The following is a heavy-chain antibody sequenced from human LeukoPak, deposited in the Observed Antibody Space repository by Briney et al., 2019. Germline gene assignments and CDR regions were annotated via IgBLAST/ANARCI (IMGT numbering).Heavy chain of an antibody. CDR2: IGTAGDI. Sequence: GGSLRLSCAVSGFTFSNYDMHWVRQASGKSLEWVSAIGTAGDIYYAASVKGRFTISRENAKNSLYLHMNSLRLGDTAVYYCVTLWSASYVYWGQGALVTVSS. V-gene: IGHV3-13*01. D-gene: IGHD3-3*01. CDR3: VTLWSASYVY. CDR1: GFTFSNYD. J-gene: IGHJ4*02.